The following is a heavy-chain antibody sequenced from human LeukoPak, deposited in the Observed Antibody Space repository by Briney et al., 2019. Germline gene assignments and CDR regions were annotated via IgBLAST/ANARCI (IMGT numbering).Heavy chain of an antibody. CDR1: GFTFSSYW. CDR2: IYYSGST. Sequence: GSLRLSCAASGFTFSSYWMSWIRQPPGKGLEWIGYIYYSGSTNYNPSLKSRVTISVDTSKNQFSLKLSSVTAADTAVYYCARHKEGSSWPNWFDPWGQGTLVTVSS. J-gene: IGHJ5*02. V-gene: IGHV4-59*08. CDR3: ARHKEGSSWPNWFDP. D-gene: IGHD6-13*01.